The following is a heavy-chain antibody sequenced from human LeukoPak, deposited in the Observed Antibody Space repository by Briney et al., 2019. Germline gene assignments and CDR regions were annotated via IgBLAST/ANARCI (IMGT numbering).Heavy chain of an antibody. CDR3: ARDRGDYYFDY. Sequence: TGGSLRLSCAASGFTVSSNCMSWVRQAPGKGLEWVSVIYSGGSTYYADSVKGRFTISRDNSKNTLYLQMHSLRAEDTAVYYCARDRGDYYFDYWGQGTLVTVSS. D-gene: IGHD3-3*01. CDR2: IYSGGST. V-gene: IGHV3-53*01. CDR1: GFTVSSNC. J-gene: IGHJ4*02.